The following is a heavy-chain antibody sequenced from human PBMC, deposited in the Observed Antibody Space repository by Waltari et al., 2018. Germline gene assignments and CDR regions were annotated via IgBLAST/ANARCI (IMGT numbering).Heavy chain of an antibody. CDR1: GVSITASKYY. D-gene: IGHD5-18*01. V-gene: IGHV4-39*01. Sequence: HLQESGSGLVRPSETLSLTCNVSGVSITASKYYWSWIRLTPGEGPEWIGSIYSRGFTYVNATLVSLFTSCIESSENQFTQQMTSMRAADTAVYFCAGSDGYDRKYYFDCWGQGTLVTVSS. CDR3: AGSDGYDRKYYFDC. CDR2: IYSRGFT. J-gene: IGHJ4*02.